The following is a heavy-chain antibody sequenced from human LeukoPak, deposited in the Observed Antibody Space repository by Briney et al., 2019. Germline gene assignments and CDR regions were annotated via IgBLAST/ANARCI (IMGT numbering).Heavy chain of an antibody. CDR3: ASVGVSRDY. D-gene: IGHD6-6*01. J-gene: IGHJ4*02. CDR2: IYYSGST. Sequence: PSETLSLTCTVSGGSISSYYWSWIRQPPGKGLEWIGYIYYSGSTNYNPSLKSRGTISVDTSNNQFSLKLTSVTAADTAVYYCASVGVSRDYWGQGTLVTVSS. V-gene: IGHV4-59*12. CDR1: GGSISSYY.